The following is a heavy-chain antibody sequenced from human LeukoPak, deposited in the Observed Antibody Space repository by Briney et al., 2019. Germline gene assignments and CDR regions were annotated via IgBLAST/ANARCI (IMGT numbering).Heavy chain of an antibody. D-gene: IGHD3-3*01. J-gene: IGHJ4*02. CDR2: IYTSGST. V-gene: IGHV4-4*07. CDR1: GGSISSYY. CDR3: ARATDYDFWSGYYTDVDY. Sequence: SETLSLTCTVSGGSISSYYWSWIRQPAGKGLEWIGRIYTSGSTNYNPSLKSRVTMSVDTSKNQFSLKLSSVTAADTAVYYCARATDYDFWSGYYTDVDYWGQGTLVTVSS.